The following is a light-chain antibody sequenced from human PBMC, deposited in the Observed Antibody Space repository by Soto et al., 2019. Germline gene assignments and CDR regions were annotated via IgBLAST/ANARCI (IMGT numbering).Light chain of an antibody. J-gene: IGLJ2*01. Sequence: QSALTQPPSLSGAPGQTVTISCTGSSSNLGTGYDVHWYQHLPGTPPKLLIYGNTDRPSGVPDRFSGSRSGTSASLAITGLQAEDEAHYYCQSYDISLSGYVVFGGGTKLTVL. CDR2: GNT. CDR3: QSYDISLSGYVV. V-gene: IGLV1-40*01. CDR1: SSNLGTGYD.